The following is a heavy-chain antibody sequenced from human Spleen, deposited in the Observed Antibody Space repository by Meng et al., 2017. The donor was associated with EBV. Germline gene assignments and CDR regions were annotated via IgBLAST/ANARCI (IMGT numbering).Heavy chain of an antibody. D-gene: IGHD5-12*01. V-gene: IGHV4-34*01. CDR3: ASAPPGLPHDS. J-gene: IGHJ4*02. Sequence: QWQPQEWGAGQLKTSEIVSLTCACNGGSFSGYYWTWIRQPPGKGLEWIGEINHSGSTNYNPSLKSRVTISVDTSKNQFSLNLISVTAADTAVYYCASAPPGLPHDSWGQGTLVTVSS. CDR1: GGSFSGYY. CDR2: INHSGST.